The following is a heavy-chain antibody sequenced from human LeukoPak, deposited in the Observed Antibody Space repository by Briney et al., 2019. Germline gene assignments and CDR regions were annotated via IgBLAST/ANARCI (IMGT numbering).Heavy chain of an antibody. CDR1: GYTFTSNG. J-gene: IGHJ3*02. CDR3: ARSKHLGYCSGGSCYYHAFDI. CDR2: VSAYNGDT. D-gene: IGHD2-15*01. V-gene: IGHV1-18*01. Sequence: ASVKVSCKASGYTFTSNGISWVRQAPGQGLEWMGGVSAYNGDTNYAQKLQDRVTMTTDTSTSTAYMELRSLRSDDTAVYYCARSKHLGYCSGGSCYYHAFDIWGQGTMVTVSS.